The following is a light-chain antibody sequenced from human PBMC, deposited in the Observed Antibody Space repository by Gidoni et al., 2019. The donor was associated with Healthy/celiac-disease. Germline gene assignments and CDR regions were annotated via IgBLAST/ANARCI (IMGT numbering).Light chain of an antibody. CDR3: QAWDSSTVV. J-gene: IGLJ2*01. Sequence: SYERSQAPSVAVPPGQTASITCSGDKLGDKYACCYQQKPGQSPVLVIYQDSKRPSGIPERFSGSNSGNTATLTISGTQAMDEADYYCQAWDSSTVVFGGGTKLTVL. V-gene: IGLV3-1*01. CDR1: KLGDKY. CDR2: QDS.